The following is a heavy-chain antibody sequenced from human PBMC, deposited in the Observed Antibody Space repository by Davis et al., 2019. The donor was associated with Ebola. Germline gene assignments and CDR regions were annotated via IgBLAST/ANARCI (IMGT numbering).Heavy chain of an antibody. CDR1: TGSISSGGYY. Sequence: QTLSLTCTLSTGSISSGGYYWSWIRQSPGKALEWLALIHWDDDKRYSPSLRNRLTVVKDSSKNQVVLTLTDMDPVDTATYYCAHSFITIIRGDRYGSYYGMDVWGTGTTVTVSS. J-gene: IGHJ6*04. CDR3: AHSFITIIRGDRYGSYYGMDV. V-gene: IGHV2-5*08. CDR2: IHWDDDK. D-gene: IGHD3-10*01.